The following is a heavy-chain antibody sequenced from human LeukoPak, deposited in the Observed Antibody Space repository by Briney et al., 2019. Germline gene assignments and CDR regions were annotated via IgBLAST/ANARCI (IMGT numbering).Heavy chain of an antibody. D-gene: IGHD7-27*01. Sequence: GGSLRLSCAASGFGFSNYWMSWVRQAPGKGLEWVAYIKVDGTDKYYLDSVEGRFTISRDNAKNSLYLQMNRLRAEDTAVYYCTTIGGLGTDDYWGQGTLDTVSS. V-gene: IGHV3-7*01. CDR3: TTIGGLGTDDY. CDR2: IKVDGTDK. CDR1: GFGFSNYW. J-gene: IGHJ4*02.